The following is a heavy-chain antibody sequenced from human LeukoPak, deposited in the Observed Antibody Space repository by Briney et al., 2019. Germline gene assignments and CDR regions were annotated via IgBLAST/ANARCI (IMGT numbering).Heavy chain of an antibody. J-gene: IGHJ6*04. CDR1: GYSFTSYW. CDR2: IYPGDSDT. CDR3: ARTYYYGSGSPYYYGMDV. Sequence: ESLKISCKGSGYSFTSYWIGWVRQMPGKGLEWMGIIYPGDSDTRYSPSFQGQVTISAAKSISTAYLQWSSLKASDTAMYYCARTYYYGSGSPYYYGMDVWGKGTTVTVSS. V-gene: IGHV5-51*01. D-gene: IGHD3-10*01.